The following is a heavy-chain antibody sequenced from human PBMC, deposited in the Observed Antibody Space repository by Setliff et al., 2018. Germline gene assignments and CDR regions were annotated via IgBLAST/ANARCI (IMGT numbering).Heavy chain of an antibody. D-gene: IGHD7-27*01. Sequence: SVKVSCKTSGDTLSTYAFNWVRQAPGHGLEWVGMIIPIFPTPHFPQKFQDRVTITADVSARTATLELSSLTSEDTAVYYCARDSHLGFYYFDFWGRGTLVTVSS. CDR2: IIPIFPTP. CDR3: ARDSHLGFYYFDF. CDR1: GDTLSTYA. J-gene: IGHJ4*02. V-gene: IGHV1-69*13.